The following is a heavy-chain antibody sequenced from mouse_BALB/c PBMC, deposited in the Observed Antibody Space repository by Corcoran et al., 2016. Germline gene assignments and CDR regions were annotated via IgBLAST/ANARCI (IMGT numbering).Heavy chain of an antibody. CDR3: ARIGGNYLYYFDY. J-gene: IGHJ2*01. V-gene: IGHV8-12*01. CDR1: GFSLSTSGMG. Sequence: QVTLKESGPGMLQSSQTLSLTCSFSGFSLSTSGMGVGWIRQPSGKGLEWLAHIWWDDDKRYNPALKSRLTISKDTSSNQVFLKIASVDTADTATYYCARIGGNYLYYFDYWGQGTTLTVSS. CDR2: IWWDDDK. D-gene: IGHD2-1*01.